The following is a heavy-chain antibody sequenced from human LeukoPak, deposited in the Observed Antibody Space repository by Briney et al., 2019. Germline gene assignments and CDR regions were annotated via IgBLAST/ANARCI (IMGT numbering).Heavy chain of an antibody. CDR1: GFTVSSNY. V-gene: IGHV3-66*01. D-gene: IGHD5-18*01. J-gene: IGHJ4*02. CDR2: VYGGDTT. CDR3: ARDIAVDTANDY. Sequence: GGSLRLSCAASGFTVSSNYMTWVRQAPGKGLEWVSVVYGGDTTYYADSVKGRFTISRDNSKNTLYLQMNSLRAEDTAVYYCARDIAVDTANDYWGQGTLVTVSS.